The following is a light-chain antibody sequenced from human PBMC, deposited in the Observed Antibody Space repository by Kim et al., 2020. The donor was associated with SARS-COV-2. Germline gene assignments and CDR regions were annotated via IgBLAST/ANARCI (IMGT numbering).Light chain of an antibody. CDR3: AAWDDSLNGYV. CDR2: SNK. Sequence: GQRVTLSCSGRSSNIGSNTVNWYQQFPGTAPKLLIYSNKQRPSGVPDRFSGSRSGTSASLAISGLQSEDEADYYCAAWDDSLNGYVFGTGTKVTVL. V-gene: IGLV1-44*01. CDR1: SSNIGSNT. J-gene: IGLJ1*01.